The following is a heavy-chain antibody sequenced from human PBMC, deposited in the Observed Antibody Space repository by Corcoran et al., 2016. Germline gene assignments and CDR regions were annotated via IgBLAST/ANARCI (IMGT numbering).Heavy chain of an antibody. V-gene: IGHV1-46*01. Sequence: QVQLVQSGAEVKKPGASVKVSCKASGYTFTSYYMHWVRQAPGQGLEWMGRINPSDGSTNYAQKFQGRVTWTRDTSTSTVYMGLSSLRSEGTAVYYCARGVFDTAMILDYWGQGTLVTVSS. CDR1: GYTFTSYY. CDR2: INPSDGST. CDR3: ARGVFDTAMILDY. J-gene: IGHJ4*02. D-gene: IGHD5-18*01.